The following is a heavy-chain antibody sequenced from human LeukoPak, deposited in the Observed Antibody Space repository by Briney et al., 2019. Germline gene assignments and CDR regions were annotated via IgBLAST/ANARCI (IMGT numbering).Heavy chain of an antibody. Sequence: SETLSLTCTVSGGSVSTGTYYWGWIRQPAEKGLEWIGRIYSSGTTSYNPSLESRVTISMDTSKNQFSLRLDSVTAADTAVYFCVRDRTTYPATFSDYWGQGAMVTVSS. J-gene: IGHJ4*02. CDR1: GGSVSTGTYY. CDR2: IYSSGTT. D-gene: IGHD1-14*01. CDR3: VRDRTTYPATFSDY. V-gene: IGHV4-61*02.